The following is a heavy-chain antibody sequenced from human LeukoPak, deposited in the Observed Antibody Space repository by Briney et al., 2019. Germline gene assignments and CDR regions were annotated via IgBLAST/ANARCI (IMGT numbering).Heavy chain of an antibody. J-gene: IGHJ4*02. Sequence: GGSLRLSCATSGFTFSSYEMNWVRQAPGKGLERVSYISSSGSTIYYADSVKGRFTISRDNAKNSLYLQMNSLRAEDTAVYYCAREYCSSTSCYGRGFDYWGQGTLVTVSS. CDR1: GFTFSSYE. V-gene: IGHV3-48*03. CDR3: AREYCSSTSCYGRGFDY. D-gene: IGHD2-2*01. CDR2: ISSSGSTI.